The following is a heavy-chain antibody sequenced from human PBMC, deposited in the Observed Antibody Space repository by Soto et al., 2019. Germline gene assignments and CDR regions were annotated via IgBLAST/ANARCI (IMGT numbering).Heavy chain of an antibody. Sequence: EVQLLESGGDLKQPGGSLRLSCVASGLTFGSRAMTLVRQAPGEGLQWVSTITDTGGDAKYADSVRGRFVISRDNSKKTLYLQMTSLTAEDSAMYYCARDGVRAVAGTRLDLYYYYYGMDVWGQGTTVTVSS. CDR2: ITDTGGDA. V-gene: IGHV3-23*01. CDR3: ARDGVRAVAGTRLDLYYYYYGMDV. D-gene: IGHD6-19*01. CDR1: GLTFGSRA. J-gene: IGHJ6*02.